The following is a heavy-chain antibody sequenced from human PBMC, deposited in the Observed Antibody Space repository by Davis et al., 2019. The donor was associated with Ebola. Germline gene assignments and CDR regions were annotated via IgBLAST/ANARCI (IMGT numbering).Heavy chain of an antibody. J-gene: IGHJ6*02. D-gene: IGHD3-10*01. CDR3: ARVAHGYRAPRYYYQMDI. V-gene: IGHV4-39*01. CDR2: ISNSGST. CDR1: GFSLRNGRMG. Sequence: SGPTLVKPTETLTLTCTVSGFSLRNGRMGVSWIRQSPGKGLEWIGTISNSGSTYFNPSLKSRVTISIDTSKNQICLNLSSVTAADTGIYYCARVAHGYRAPRYYYQMDIWGQGTMVTVSS.